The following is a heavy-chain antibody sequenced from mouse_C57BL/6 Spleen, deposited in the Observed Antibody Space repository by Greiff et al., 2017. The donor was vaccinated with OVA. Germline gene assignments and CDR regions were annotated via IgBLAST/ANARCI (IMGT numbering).Heavy chain of an antibody. CDR2: ISYDGSN. J-gene: IGHJ3*01. V-gene: IGHV3-6*01. Sequence: EVQLQESGPGLVKPSQSLSLTCSVTGYSITSGYYWNWIRQFPGNKLEWMGYISYDGSNNYNPSLKNRISITRDTSKNQFFLKLNSVTTEDTATYYCARGGGSYYYGSSPAYWGQGTLVTVSA. CDR3: ARGGGSYYYGSSPAY. CDR1: GYSITSGYY. D-gene: IGHD1-1*01.